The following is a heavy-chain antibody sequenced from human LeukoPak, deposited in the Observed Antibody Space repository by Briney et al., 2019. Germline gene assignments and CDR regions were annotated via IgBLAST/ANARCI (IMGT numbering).Heavy chain of an antibody. CDR1: GFTFSSYG. D-gene: IGHD4-17*01. CDR2: IRYDGSNK. J-gene: IGHJ4*02. Sequence: GGSLGLSCAASGFTFSSYGMHWVRQAPGKGLEWVAFIRYDGSNKYYADSVKGRFTISRDNSRNTLYLQMNSLRAEDTALYYCATRPHGDYPYFDYWGQGTLVTVSS. V-gene: IGHV3-30*02. CDR3: ATRPHGDYPYFDY.